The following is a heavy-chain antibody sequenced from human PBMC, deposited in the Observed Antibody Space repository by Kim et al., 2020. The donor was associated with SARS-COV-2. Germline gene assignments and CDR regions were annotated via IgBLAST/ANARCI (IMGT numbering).Heavy chain of an antibody. D-gene: IGHD2-2*01. J-gene: IGHJ6*02. V-gene: IGHV3-15*01. CDR2: IKSKTDGGTT. Sequence: GGSLRLSCAASGFTFSNAWMSWVRQAPGKGLEWVGRIKSKTDGGTTDYAAPVKGRFTISRDDSKNTLYLQMNSLKTEDTAVYYCTIASTDIVVAHPHYYYYGMDVWGQGTTVTVSS. CDR1: GFTFSNAW. CDR3: TIASTDIVVAHPHYYYYGMDV.